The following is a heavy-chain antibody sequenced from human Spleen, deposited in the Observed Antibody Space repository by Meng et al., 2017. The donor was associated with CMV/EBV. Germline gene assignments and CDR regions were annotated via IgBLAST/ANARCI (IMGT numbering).Heavy chain of an antibody. CDR1: GGSISSYY. D-gene: IGHD5-18*01. J-gene: IGHJ6*02. V-gene: IGHV4-59*01. CDR2: IYYSWST. CDR3: ARVRGYSYGYDYYYYGMDV. Sequence: SETLSLTCTVSGGSISSYYWCWIRQPPGKGLEWIGYIYYSWSTNSNPSPKSRVTISVDTSKNQFSLKLSSVTAADTAVYYCARVRGYSYGYDYYYYGMDVWGQGTTVTVSS.